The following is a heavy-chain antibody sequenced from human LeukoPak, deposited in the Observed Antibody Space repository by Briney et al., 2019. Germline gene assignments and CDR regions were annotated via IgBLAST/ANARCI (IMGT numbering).Heavy chain of an antibody. CDR1: GYTFTGYY. V-gene: IGHV1-2*02. J-gene: IGHJ3*02. Sequence: ASVKVSCKASGYTFTGYYMHWVRQAPGQGLEWMGWINPNGGGTNYAQKFQGRVTMTRDTSISTAYMELSRLRSDDTAVYYCARDGGLPRAFDIWGQGTMVTVSS. CDR2: INPNGGGT. D-gene: IGHD4-11*01. CDR3: ARDGGLPRAFDI.